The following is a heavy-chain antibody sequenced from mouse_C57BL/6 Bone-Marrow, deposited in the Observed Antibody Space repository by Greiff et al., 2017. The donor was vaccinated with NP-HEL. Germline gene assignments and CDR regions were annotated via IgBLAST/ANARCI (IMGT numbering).Heavy chain of an antibody. V-gene: IGHV5-9*01. CDR3: ARHGYYYGSREYYFDY. CDR1: GFTFSSYT. D-gene: IGHD1-1*01. Sequence: DVMLVESGGGLVKPGGSLKLSCAASGFTFSSYTMSWVRQTPEKRLEWVATISGGGGNTYYPDSVKGRFTISRDNAKNTLYLQMSSLRSEDTALYYCARHGYYYGSREYYFDYWGQGTTLTVSS. CDR2: ISGGGGNT. J-gene: IGHJ2*01.